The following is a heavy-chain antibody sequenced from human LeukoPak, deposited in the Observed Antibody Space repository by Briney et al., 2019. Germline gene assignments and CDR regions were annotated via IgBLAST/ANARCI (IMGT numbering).Heavy chain of an antibody. CDR3: ATGLDIVVVPAATAPVY. V-gene: IGHV3-23*01. CDR1: GFTFSSYA. J-gene: IGHJ4*02. CDR2: ISGSGGST. D-gene: IGHD2-2*03. Sequence: GESLRLSCAASGFTFSSYAMSWVRQAPGKGLEWVSAISGSGGSTYYADSVKGRFTISRDNSKNTLYLQMNSLRAEDTAVYYCATGLDIVVVPAATAPVYWGQGTLVTVSS.